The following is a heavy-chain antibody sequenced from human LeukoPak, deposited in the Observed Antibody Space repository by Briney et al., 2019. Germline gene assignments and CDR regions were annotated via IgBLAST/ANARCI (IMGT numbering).Heavy chain of an antibody. CDR3: AKDPLAAAGNNWFAP. Sequence: GGSLRLSCAASGFTLSSYAMSWVRQAPGKGLEWVSAISGSGGSTYYADSVKGRFTISRDNSKNTLYLQMNSLRAEDTAVYYCAKDPLAAAGNNWFAPWGQGTRVTVSS. CDR1: GFTLSSYA. V-gene: IGHV3-23*01. CDR2: ISGSGGST. J-gene: IGHJ5*02. D-gene: IGHD6-13*01.